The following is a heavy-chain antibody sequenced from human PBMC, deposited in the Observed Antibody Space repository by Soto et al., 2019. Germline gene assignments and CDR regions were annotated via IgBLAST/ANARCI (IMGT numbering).Heavy chain of an antibody. CDR1: GGAISRGDAY. J-gene: IGHJ4*02. CDR2: IYYSGSA. Sequence: SLTCTVTGGAISRGDAYWTWIVQHPGTGLEGIGYIYYSGSAYYNPSLKSRVTISVDTSRSQFSLKLSSVTAADTAVYYCARTFYYGSGTSEYWGQGTLVTVSS. D-gene: IGHD3-10*01. CDR3: ARTFYYGSGTSEY. V-gene: IGHV4-31*03.